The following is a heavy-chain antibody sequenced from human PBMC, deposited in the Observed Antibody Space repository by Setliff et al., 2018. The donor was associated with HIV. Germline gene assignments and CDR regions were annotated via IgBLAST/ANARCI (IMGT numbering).Heavy chain of an antibody. D-gene: IGHD3-16*01. CDR2: IYYTGST. Sequence: PSETLSLTCTVSGASISSSSHHWAWIRQPPGKGLEYIGNIYYTGSTHHNPSLESRVATSVDTSKNQSSLKLSSVTAADTAVYYCARKFWMLTTLYFDSLGPGTLVTVSS. V-gene: IGHV4-39*01. CDR1: GASISSSSHH. CDR3: ARKFWMLTTLYFDS. J-gene: IGHJ4*02.